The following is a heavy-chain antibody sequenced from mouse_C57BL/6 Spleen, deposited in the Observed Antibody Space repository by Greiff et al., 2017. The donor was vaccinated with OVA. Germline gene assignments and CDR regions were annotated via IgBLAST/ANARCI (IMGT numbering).Heavy chain of an antibody. J-gene: IGHJ2*01. Sequence: ESGPGLVKPSQSLSLTCSVTGYSITSGYYWNWIRQFPGNKLEWMGYISYDGSNNYNPSLKNRISITRDTSKNQFFLKLNSVTTEDTATYYCARDRDSSGPLDYWGQGTTLTVSS. CDR1: GYSITSGYY. V-gene: IGHV3-6*01. D-gene: IGHD3-2*02. CDR2: ISYDGSN. CDR3: ARDRDSSGPLDY.